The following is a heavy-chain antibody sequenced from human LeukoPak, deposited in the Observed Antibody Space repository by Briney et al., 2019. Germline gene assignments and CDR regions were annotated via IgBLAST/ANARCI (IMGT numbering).Heavy chain of an antibody. CDR1: GFTFSSYW. D-gene: IGHD3-10*01. CDR3: ARDPLWFGVPLDY. J-gene: IGHJ4*02. CDR2: IKQDGSEK. Sequence: GGSLRLSCSASGFTFSSYWMSWVRQAPGKGLEWVANIKQDGSEKYYVDSVEGRFTISRDNAKNSLYLQMNSLRAEDTAVYYCARDPLWFGVPLDYWGQGTLVTVSS. V-gene: IGHV3-7*01.